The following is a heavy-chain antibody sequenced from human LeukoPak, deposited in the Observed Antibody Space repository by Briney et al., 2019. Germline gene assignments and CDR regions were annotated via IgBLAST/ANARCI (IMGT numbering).Heavy chain of an antibody. Sequence: GGSLRLSCAASGFTFSDYGMHWVRQAPGKGLEWVAVISYDGSNKYYSDSVKGRFTISRDNPKNTLSLQMSSLRAEDTAVYYCATTRPYGTTWAGAFEDWGQGIPVTVSS. CDR2: ISYDGSNK. CDR1: GFTFSDYG. J-gene: IGHJ4*02. CDR3: ATTRPYGTTWAGAFED. D-gene: IGHD6-19*01. V-gene: IGHV3-30*03.